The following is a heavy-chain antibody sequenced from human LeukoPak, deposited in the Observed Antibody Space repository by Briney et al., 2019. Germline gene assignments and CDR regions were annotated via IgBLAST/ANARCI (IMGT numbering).Heavy chain of an antibody. CDR2: ISGSGGST. CDR3: AKDLLYYDILTGTPDY. J-gene: IGHJ4*02. D-gene: IGHD3-9*01. CDR1: GFTVSSNY. Sequence: GGSLRLSCAASGFTVSSNYMSWVRQAPGKGLEWVSAISGSGGSTYYADSVKGRFTISRDNSKNTLYLQMNSLRAEDTAVYYCAKDLLYYDILTGTPDYWGQGTLVTVSS. V-gene: IGHV3-23*01.